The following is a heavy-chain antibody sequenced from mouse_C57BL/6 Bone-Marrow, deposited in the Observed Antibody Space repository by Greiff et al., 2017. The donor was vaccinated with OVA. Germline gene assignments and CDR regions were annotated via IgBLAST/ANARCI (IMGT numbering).Heavy chain of an antibody. CDR2: ISSGGSYT. CDR3: ARQGVTTVVGAMDY. D-gene: IGHD1-1*01. V-gene: IGHV5-6*01. Sequence: DVHLVESGGDLVKPGGSLKLSCAASGFTFSSYGMSWVRQTPDKRLEWVATISSGGSYTYYPDSVKGRFTISRDNAKNTLYLQMSSLKSEDTAMYYCARQGVTTVVGAMDYWGQGTSVTVSS. J-gene: IGHJ4*01. CDR1: GFTFSSYG.